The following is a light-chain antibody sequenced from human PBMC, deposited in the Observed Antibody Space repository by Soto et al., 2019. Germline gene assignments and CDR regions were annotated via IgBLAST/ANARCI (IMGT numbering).Light chain of an antibody. J-gene: IGKJ4*01. CDR2: DAS. Sequence: IVLTQSTGTLSLSPGEGATLSCRASQSISSYLVWYQQKPGQAPRLLIYDASKRATGTPARFSGSGSGTDFTLTISSLEPEDFAVYYCQQYGSSPLTFGGGTKVDIK. CDR3: QQYGSSPLT. V-gene: IGKV3-20*01. CDR1: QSISSY.